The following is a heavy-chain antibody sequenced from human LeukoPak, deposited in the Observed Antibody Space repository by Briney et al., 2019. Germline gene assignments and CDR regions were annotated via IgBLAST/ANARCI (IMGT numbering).Heavy chain of an antibody. Sequence: PGGSLRLSCAASGFTFSSYAMHWVRQAPGKGLEWVAVISYDGSNKYYADSVKGRFTISRDNSKNTLYLQMNSLRAEDTAVYYCARDAQVRGTAMVTLYYYYYMDVWGKGTTVTVSS. CDR1: GFTFSSYA. CDR2: ISYDGSNK. V-gene: IGHV3-30*04. D-gene: IGHD5-18*01. CDR3: ARDAQVRGTAMVTLYYYYYMDV. J-gene: IGHJ6*03.